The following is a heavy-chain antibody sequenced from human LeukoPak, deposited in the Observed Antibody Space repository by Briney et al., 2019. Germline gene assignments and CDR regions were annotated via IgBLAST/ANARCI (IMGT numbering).Heavy chain of an antibody. CDR1: GDSVSGNSVT. J-gene: IGHJ5*02. D-gene: IGHD2-2*01. CDR2: TYYRSTWYN. V-gene: IGHV6-1*01. Sequence: SQTLSLTCAISGDSVSGNSVTWNWIRQSPSRGLEWLGRTYYRSTWYNDYAVSVRGRITVNPDTSKNQFSLHLDSVTPEDTAVYYCARRLTQYDCFDPWGQGILVTVSS. CDR3: ARRLTQYDCFDP.